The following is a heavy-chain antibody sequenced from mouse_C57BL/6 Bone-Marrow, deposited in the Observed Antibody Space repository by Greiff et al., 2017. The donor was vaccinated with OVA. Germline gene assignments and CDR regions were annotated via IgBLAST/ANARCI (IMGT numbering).Heavy chain of an antibody. D-gene: IGHD1-3*01. CDR1: GFSFNTYA. V-gene: IGHV10-1*01. J-gene: IGHJ3*01. Sequence: EVMLVESGGGLVQPKGSLKLSCAASGFSFNTYAMNWVSQAPGKGLEWVGRISSKSNNYATYYDESVKDRCTISKDDSKSILKLQMNNMNTEAAAMYYCVRQNYWFAYWGQGTLVTVSA. CDR3: VRQNYWFAY. CDR2: ISSKSNNYAT.